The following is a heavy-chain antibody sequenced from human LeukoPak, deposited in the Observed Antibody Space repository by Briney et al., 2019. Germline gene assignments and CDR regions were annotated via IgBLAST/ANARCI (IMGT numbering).Heavy chain of an antibody. CDR3: AKDLRPYSDYSPFDY. V-gene: IGHV3-9*01. J-gene: IGHJ4*02. CDR2: ISWNSGSI. Sequence: GGSLRLSCAASGFTFDDYAMHWVRHAPGKGLEWVSGISWNSGSIGYADSVKGRFTISRDNAKNSLYLQMNSLRAEDTALYYCAKDLRPYSDYSPFDYWGQGTLVTVSS. CDR1: GFTFDDYA. D-gene: IGHD4-11*01.